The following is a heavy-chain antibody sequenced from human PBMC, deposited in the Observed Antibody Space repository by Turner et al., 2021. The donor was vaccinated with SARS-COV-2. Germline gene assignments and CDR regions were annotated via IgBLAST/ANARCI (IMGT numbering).Heavy chain of an antibody. V-gene: IGHV4-39*01. D-gene: IGHD3-22*01. CDR1: GGSISSSSYY. CDR2: IYYSGST. CDR3: ARRLVVQGTDDYSYYYGMDV. J-gene: IGHJ6*02. Sequence: QLQLQESVPGLVKPSATLSLTCTVSGGSISSSSYYWGWIRQPPGKGLEWIGNIYYSGSTYYNPSLKSRVTISVDTSKNQFSLKLSSVTATDTAVYYCARRLVVQGTDDYSYYYGMDVWGQGTTVTVSS.